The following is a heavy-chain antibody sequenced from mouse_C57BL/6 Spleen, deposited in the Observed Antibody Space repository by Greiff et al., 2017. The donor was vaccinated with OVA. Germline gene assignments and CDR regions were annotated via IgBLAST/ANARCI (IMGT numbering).Heavy chain of an antibody. D-gene: IGHD4-1*01. J-gene: IGHJ2*01. V-gene: IGHV1-52*01. CDR1: GYTFTSYW. Sequence: QVQLQQPGAALVRPGSSVKLSCKASGYTFTSYWMHWVKQRPIQGLEWIGNIDPSDSETHYNQKFKDKATLTVDKSSSTAYMQLSSLTSEDSAVYYCARWGNWDDYFDYWGQGTTLTVSS. CDR3: ARWGNWDDYFDY. CDR2: IDPSDSET.